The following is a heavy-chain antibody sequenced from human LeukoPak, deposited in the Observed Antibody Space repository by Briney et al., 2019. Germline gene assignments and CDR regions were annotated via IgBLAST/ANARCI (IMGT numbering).Heavy chain of an antibody. CDR1: GGSFSAFH. D-gene: IGHD3-10*01. CDR3: ASRPFLYGFRTYFDN. Sequence: SETLSLTCAVYGGSFSAFHWNWIRQAPAKGLEWLGEMKQSGTPRYNPSLQSRVTISVDKSKNQFSLNVRSVTAADTAVYYCASRPFLYGFRTYFDNWAQGTLVTVSS. J-gene: IGHJ4*02. CDR2: MKQSGTP. V-gene: IGHV4-34*01.